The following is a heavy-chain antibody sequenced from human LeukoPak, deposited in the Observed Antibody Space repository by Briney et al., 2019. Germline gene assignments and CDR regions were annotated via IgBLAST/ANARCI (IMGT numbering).Heavy chain of an antibody. D-gene: IGHD2-2*01. CDR2: IKQDGSEK. J-gene: IGHJ5*02. V-gene: IGHV3-7*03. Sequence: GGSLRLSCAASGFTFSGYWMSWVRQAPGKGLEWVANIKQDGSEKYYVDSVKGRFTISRDNAKNSLYLQMNSLRAEDTAVYYCARDPRDCSSTSCYGDNWFDPWGQGTLVTVSS. CDR3: ARDPRDCSSTSCYGDNWFDP. CDR1: GFTFSGYW.